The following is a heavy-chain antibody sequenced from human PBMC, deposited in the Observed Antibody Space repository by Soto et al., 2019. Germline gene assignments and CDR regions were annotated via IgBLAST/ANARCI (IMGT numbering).Heavy chain of an antibody. Sequence: SETLSLTCTVSGGSISSYYWSWIRQPPGKGLEWIGYIYYSGSTNYNPSLKSRVTISVDTSKNQFSLKLSSVTAADTAAYYCAKHSFDADSSGLDYSGHGTLLTVSS. CDR1: GGSISSYY. J-gene: IGHJ4*01. V-gene: IGHV4-59*08. D-gene: IGHD4-17*01. CDR2: IYYSGST. CDR3: AKHSFDADSSGLDY.